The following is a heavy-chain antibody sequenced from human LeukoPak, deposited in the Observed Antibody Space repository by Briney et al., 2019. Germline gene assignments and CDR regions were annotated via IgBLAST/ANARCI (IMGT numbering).Heavy chain of an antibody. D-gene: IGHD6-19*01. V-gene: IGHV1-69*05. Sequence: GASVKVSCKASGGTFSSYAISWVRQAPGQGLEWMGGIIPIFGTANYAQKFQGRVTITTDESTSTAYMELSSLRSDDTALYYCSTGEIAVSGGVFDFWGPGTLVTVSS. CDR3: STGEIAVSGGVFDF. CDR2: IIPIFGTA. CDR1: GGTFSSYA. J-gene: IGHJ4*02.